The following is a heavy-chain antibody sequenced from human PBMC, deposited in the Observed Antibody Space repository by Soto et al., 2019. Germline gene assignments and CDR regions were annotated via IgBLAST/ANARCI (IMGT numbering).Heavy chain of an antibody. Sequence: QVQLVQSGAEVKKPGASVKVSRKASGYIFTGYYMHWVRQAPGQGLEWMGWINPKSGGTNQAQKFQGRVTMTWDTSISTGYMELSRLRSDDTAVYYCARDDILTGSYPPLDFWGQGTLVTVSS. CDR3: ARDDILTGSYPPLDF. CDR1: GYIFTGYY. J-gene: IGHJ4*02. D-gene: IGHD3-9*01. V-gene: IGHV1-2*02. CDR2: INPKSGGT.